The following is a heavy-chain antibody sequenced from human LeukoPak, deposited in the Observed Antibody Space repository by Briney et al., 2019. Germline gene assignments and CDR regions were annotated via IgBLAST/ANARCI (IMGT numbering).Heavy chain of an antibody. CDR2: IYSSGGT. Sequence: PGGSLRLSCVASGFSVSSNYMTWVRQAPGKGLEWVSVIYSSGGTYYAASVRGRFTISRDNSKNTLYLQMNSLRTENTAVYHCVRDPPAAGIRPHYWGQGTLVTVSS. CDR3: VRDPPAAGIRPHY. D-gene: IGHD6-13*01. J-gene: IGHJ4*02. V-gene: IGHV3-66*01. CDR1: GFSVSSNY.